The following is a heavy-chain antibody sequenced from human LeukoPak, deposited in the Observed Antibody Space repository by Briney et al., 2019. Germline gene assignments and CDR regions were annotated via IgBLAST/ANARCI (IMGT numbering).Heavy chain of an antibody. J-gene: IGHJ4*02. V-gene: IGHV1-69*05. Sequence: SVKVSCKASGGTFSSYAISWVRQAPGQGLEWMGRIIPIFGTANYAQKFQGRVTITTDESTSTAYMELSSLRSEDTAVYYCATSLKHNSWPPAYYFDYWGQGTLVTVSS. CDR3: ATSLKHNSWPPAYYFDY. CDR1: GGTFSSYA. D-gene: IGHD6-13*01. CDR2: IIPIFGTA.